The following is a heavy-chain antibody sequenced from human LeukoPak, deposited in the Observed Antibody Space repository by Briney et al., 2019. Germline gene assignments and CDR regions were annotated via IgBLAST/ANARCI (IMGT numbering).Heavy chain of an antibody. CDR2: INHSGST. CDR3: ARIPATYYYYGMDV. Sequence: SETLSLTCAVYGGSFSGYYWSLIRQPPGKGLEWFGEINHSGSTNYNPSLKSRVTISVDTSKNQFSLKLSSVTAADTAVYYCARIPATYYYYGMDVWGQGTTVTVSS. J-gene: IGHJ6*02. CDR1: GGSFSGYY. V-gene: IGHV4-34*01. D-gene: IGHD2-2*01.